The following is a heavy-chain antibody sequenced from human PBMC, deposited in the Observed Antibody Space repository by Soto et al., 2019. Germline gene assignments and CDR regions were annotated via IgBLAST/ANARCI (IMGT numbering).Heavy chain of an antibody. Sequence: GASVKVSCKASGYTFTSYGISWVRQAPGQGLEWMGWISAYNGNTNYAQKLQGRVTMTTDTSTSTAYMELRSLRSDDTAVYYCARDPPRGYNWNDVGYYYMDVWGKGTTVTVSS. J-gene: IGHJ6*03. CDR3: ARDPPRGYNWNDVGYYYMDV. CDR1: GYTFTSYG. D-gene: IGHD1-1*01. V-gene: IGHV1-18*01. CDR2: ISAYNGNT.